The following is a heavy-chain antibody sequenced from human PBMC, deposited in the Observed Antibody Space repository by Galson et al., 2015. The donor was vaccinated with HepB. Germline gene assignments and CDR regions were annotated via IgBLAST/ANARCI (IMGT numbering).Heavy chain of an antibody. Sequence: SLRLSCAASGFTFNSYEMNWVRQAPGKGLEWVSYISCSGSTIYYADSVKGRFTISRDNAKNSLYLQVNNLRVEDAAVYYCARSTSSPTYYGVDVWGQGTPVTVSS. CDR2: ISCSGSTI. CDR3: ARSTSSPTYYGVDV. V-gene: IGHV3-48*03. CDR1: GFTFNSYE. D-gene: IGHD6-13*01. J-gene: IGHJ6*02.